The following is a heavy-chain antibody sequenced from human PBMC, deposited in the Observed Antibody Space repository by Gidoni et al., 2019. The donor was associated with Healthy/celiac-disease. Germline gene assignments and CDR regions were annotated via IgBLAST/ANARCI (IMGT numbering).Heavy chain of an antibody. CDR1: GFTFSSYG. J-gene: IGHJ5*02. V-gene: IGHV3-33*01. CDR2: IWYDGSNK. D-gene: IGHD6-19*01. CDR3: ARSSIAVADKHNWFDP. Sequence: QVQLVESGGGVVQPGRSLRLSCAASGFTFSSYGMHWVRQAPDKGLEWVAVIWYDGSNKYYADSVKGRFTISRDNSKNTLYLQMNSLRAEDTAVYYCARSSIAVADKHNWFDPWGQGTLVTVSS.